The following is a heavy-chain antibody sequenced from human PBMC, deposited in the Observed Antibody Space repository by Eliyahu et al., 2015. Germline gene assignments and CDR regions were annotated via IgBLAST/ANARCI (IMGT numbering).Heavy chain of an antibody. CDR1: GGSVXSDGYY. Sequence: QVQLQESGPGLVKPSQTLSLXCPVSGGSVXSDGYYGSWXRXHXGKGLEWIGYXYYSGNTYYNPXLKSRVTISVDTSKNQFSLKLNSVTAADTAVYYCAREGSSYYGFYFDSWGRGTQITVSS. CDR3: AREGSSYYGFYFDS. V-gene: IGHV4-31*03. D-gene: IGHD1-26*01. J-gene: IGHJ4*02. CDR2: XYYSGNT.